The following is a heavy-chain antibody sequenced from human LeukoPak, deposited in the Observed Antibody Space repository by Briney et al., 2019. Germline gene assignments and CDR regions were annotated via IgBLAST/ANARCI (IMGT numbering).Heavy chain of an antibody. CDR3: AREAPICSGGTCYDY. CDR1: VGSISSYY. D-gene: IGHD2-15*01. J-gene: IGHJ4*02. CDR2: IHYSGST. V-gene: IGHV4-59*01. Sequence: PSETLSLTCTVSVGSISSYYWCCRREPPGKGLEWIWYIHYSGSTNYNPSLTSRVIISVDTSKNQFSLKLSSVTAADTAVYYCAREAPICSGGTCYDYWGQGTLVTVSS.